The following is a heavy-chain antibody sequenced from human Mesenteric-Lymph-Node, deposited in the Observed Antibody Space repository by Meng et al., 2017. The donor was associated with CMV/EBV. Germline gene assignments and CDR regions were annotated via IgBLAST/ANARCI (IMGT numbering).Heavy chain of an antibody. CDR1: GFIVSGHY. CDR3: AKFGNDIAVVPDAIIPRTYGMDV. J-gene: IGHJ6*02. D-gene: IGHD2-2*01. CDR2: IYPDGRT. Sequence: GESLKISCAPSGFIVSGHYMSWVRQAPGKGLEWVSVIYPDGRTYYANSVKGRFTISRDNSKNTLYLQMNSLRAEDTAVYYCAKFGNDIAVVPDAIIPRTYGMDVWGQGTTVTVSS. V-gene: IGHV3-53*01.